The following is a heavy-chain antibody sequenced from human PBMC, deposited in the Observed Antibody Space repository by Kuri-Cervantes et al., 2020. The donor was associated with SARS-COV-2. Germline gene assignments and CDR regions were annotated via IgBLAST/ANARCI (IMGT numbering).Heavy chain of an antibody. J-gene: IGHJ4*02. Sequence: GESLKISCVASGFNFSTTDMHWVRQAPGKGLEWVTVISYDGKNKKCMASGKGRFTISRDNSQNTLHLQMKSLRDEDTAIYYCAKDRAGVQDFWGQGTLVTVSS. V-gene: IGHV3-30*18. CDR1: GFNFSTTD. CDR2: ISYDGKNK. D-gene: IGHD2-21*01. CDR3: AKDRAGVQDF.